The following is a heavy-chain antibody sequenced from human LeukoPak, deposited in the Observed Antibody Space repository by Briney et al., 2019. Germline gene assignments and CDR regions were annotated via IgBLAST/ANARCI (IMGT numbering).Heavy chain of an antibody. V-gene: IGHV4-61*01. J-gene: IGHJ4*02. D-gene: IGHD6-6*01. Sequence: SETLSLTCTVSGGSVSSGSYYWSWIRQPPGKGLEWIGYIYYSGSTNYNPSLKSRVTISVDTSKNQFSLKLSSVTAADTAVYYCARVGIAARGVDYWGQGILVTVSS. CDR3: ARVGIAARGVDY. CDR2: IYYSGST. CDR1: GGSVSSGSYY.